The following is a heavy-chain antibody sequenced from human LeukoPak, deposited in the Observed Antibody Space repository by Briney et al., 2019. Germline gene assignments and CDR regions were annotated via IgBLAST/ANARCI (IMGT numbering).Heavy chain of an antibody. CDR1: GITLSNYG. D-gene: IGHD3-22*01. CDR3: AKRGVVIRVILVGFHKEAYYFDS. V-gene: IGHV3-23*01. Sequence: GSLRLSCAVSGITLSNYGMSWVRQTPGKGLEWVAGISDSGGRTNYADSVKGRFTISRDNPKNTLYLQMNSLRAEDTAVYFCAKRGVVIRVILVGFHKEAYYFDSWGQGALVTVSS. J-gene: IGHJ4*02. CDR2: ISDSGGRT.